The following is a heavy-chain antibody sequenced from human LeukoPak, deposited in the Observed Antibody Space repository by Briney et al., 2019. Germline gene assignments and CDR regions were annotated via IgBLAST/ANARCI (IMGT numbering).Heavy chain of an antibody. V-gene: IGHV4-34*01. CDR3: ARLGCSSTSCLFDY. Sequence: KPSETLSLTCAVYGGSFSGYYWCGIRQPPGEGREWSGEINHSGSTNYNPSLKSRVTISVDTSKNQFSLKLRSVTAADTAVYYCARLGCSSTSCLFDYWGQGTLVTVSS. D-gene: IGHD2-2*01. J-gene: IGHJ4*02. CDR1: GGSFSGYY. CDR2: INHSGST.